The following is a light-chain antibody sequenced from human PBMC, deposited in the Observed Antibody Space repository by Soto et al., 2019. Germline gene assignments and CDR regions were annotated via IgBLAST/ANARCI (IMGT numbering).Light chain of an antibody. J-gene: IGKJ1*01. CDR3: QQYCSTAKWT. CDR2: VAS. Sequence: EIVLTQSPGTLSSSPGERATLSCRAGQSVGSSYLSWYQQKPGQAPRLLIYVASSMATGIPDRLSGSGSGTDFTLTISRLQPEDFAVYYCQQYCSTAKWTFGQGTKVDIK. CDR1: QSVGSSY. V-gene: IGKV3-20*01.